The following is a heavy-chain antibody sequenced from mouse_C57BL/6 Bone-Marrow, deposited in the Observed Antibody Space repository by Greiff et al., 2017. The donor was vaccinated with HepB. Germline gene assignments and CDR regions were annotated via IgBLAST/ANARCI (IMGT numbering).Heavy chain of an antibody. V-gene: IGHV5-17*01. CDR2: ISSGSSTI. J-gene: IGHJ4*01. CDR1: GFTFSDYG. CDR3: ARGPDNYAMDY. Sequence: EVMLVESGGGLVKPGGSLKLSCAASGFTFSDYGMHWVRQAPEKGLEWVAYISSGSSTIYYADTVKGRFTISRDNAKNTLFLQMTSLRSEDTAMYYCARGPDNYAMDYWGQGTSVTVSS.